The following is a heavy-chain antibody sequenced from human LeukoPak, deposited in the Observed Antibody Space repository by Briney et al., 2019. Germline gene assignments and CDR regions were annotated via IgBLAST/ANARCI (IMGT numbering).Heavy chain of an antibody. CDR2: INPSGGST. CDR3: ARDPGFGWFDP. D-gene: IGHD3-10*01. V-gene: IGHV1-46*01. CDR1: GYTFTSYY. Sequence: ASVKVSCKASGYTFTSYYMHWVRQAPGQGLEWVGIINPSGGSTSYAQKFQGRVTMTRDTSTSTVYMELSSLRSEDTAVYYCARDPGFGWFDPWGQGTLVTVSS. J-gene: IGHJ5*02.